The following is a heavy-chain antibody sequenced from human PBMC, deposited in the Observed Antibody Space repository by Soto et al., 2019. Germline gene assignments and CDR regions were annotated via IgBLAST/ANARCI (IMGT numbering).Heavy chain of an antibody. CDR2: IYYSGST. D-gene: IGHD2-2*01. CDR1: GGSISSSSYY. J-gene: IGHJ4*02. Sequence: SETLSLTCTVSGGSISSSSYYWGWIRQPPGKGLEWIGSIYYSGSTYYNPSLKSRVTISVDTSKNQFSLKLSSVTAAVTAVYYCARAGYCSSTSCYDYWGQGTLVTVSS. V-gene: IGHV4-39*07. CDR3: ARAGYCSSTSCYDY.